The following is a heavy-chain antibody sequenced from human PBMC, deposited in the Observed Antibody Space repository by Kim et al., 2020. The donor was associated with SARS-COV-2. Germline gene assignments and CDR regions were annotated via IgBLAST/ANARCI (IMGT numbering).Heavy chain of an antibody. J-gene: IGHJ4*02. Sequence: GGSLRLSCAASGFTFSSYSMNWVRQAPGKGLEWVSYISSSSTIYYADSVKGRFTISRDNAKNSLYLQMNSLRDEDTAVYYCARDHYYDSSGYYYEWGQGTLVTVSS. CDR3: ARDHYYDSSGYYYE. CDR1: GFTFSSYS. CDR2: ISSSSTI. D-gene: IGHD3-22*01. V-gene: IGHV3-48*02.